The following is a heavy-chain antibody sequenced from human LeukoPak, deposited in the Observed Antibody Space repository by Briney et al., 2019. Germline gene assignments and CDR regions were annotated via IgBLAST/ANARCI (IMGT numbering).Heavy chain of an antibody. V-gene: IGHV4-59*01. CDR2: IYYSGST. CDR3: ARDSVAGTSPYFDY. J-gene: IGHJ4*02. Sequence: SETLSLTCTVSGGSISSYYWSWIRQPPGKGLEWIGYIYYSGSTNYNPSLKSRVTISVDTSKNLFSLKLSAVTAADTAAYYCARDSVAGTSPYFDYWGQGTLVTVSS. D-gene: IGHD6-19*01. CDR1: GGSISSYY.